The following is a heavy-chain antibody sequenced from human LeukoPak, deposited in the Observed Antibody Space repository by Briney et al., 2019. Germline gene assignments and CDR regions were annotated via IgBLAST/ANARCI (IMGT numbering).Heavy chain of an antibody. CDR3: VRDLGGRSGH. V-gene: IGHV3-74*01. J-gene: IGHJ4*02. CDR2: INEDGSTT. D-gene: IGHD1-26*01. CDR1: GFTFSSNW. Sequence: HAGGSLRLSCAASGFTFSSNWMHWDRQAPGKGLVWVSRINEDGSTTNYADSVKGRSTIFRDNAKNTLYLQMNSLRAEDTAVYYCVRDLGGRSGHWGQGTLVTVSS.